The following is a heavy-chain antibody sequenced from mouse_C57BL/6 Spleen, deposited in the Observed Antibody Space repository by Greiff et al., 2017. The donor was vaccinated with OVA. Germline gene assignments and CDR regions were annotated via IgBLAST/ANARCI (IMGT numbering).Heavy chain of an antibody. D-gene: IGHD1-1*01. Sequence: QVQLQQPGAELVKPGASVKLSCKASGYTFTSYWLHWVKQRPGRGLEWIGRIGPNSGGTKYNEKLKSKVTLTVDNPTISAYMQLSSLSSDDSAVYYCASLLRFYFAYWGQGTTLTVSS. CDR1: GYTFTSYW. V-gene: IGHV1-72*01. CDR2: IGPNSGGT. J-gene: IGHJ2*01. CDR3: ASLLRFYFAY.